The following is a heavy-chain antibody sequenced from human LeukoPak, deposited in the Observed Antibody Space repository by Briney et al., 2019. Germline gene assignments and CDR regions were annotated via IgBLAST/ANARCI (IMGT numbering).Heavy chain of an antibody. CDR2: INAGNGNT. CDR3: AREAVDDSSGYYQGYFDY. Sequence: ASVKVSCKASGYTFTSYAMHWVRQAPGQRLEWMGWINAGNGNTKYSQKFQGRVTITRDTSASTAYMELSSLRSEDTAVYYCAREAVDDSSGYYQGYFDYWGQGTLVTVSS. D-gene: IGHD3-22*01. J-gene: IGHJ4*01. V-gene: IGHV1-3*01. CDR1: GYTFTSYA.